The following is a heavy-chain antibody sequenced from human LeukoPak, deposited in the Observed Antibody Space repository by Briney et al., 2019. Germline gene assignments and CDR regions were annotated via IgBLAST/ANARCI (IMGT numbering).Heavy chain of an antibody. D-gene: IGHD2-2*01. CDR1: GFTLSSYS. CDR2: LSSSSSYI. CDR3: ARGVGVPAAICDY. J-gene: IGHJ4*02. V-gene: IGHV3-21*01. Sequence: GGSLRLSCAASGFTLSSYSMNWVRQAPGKGLEWVSSLSSSSSYIYYADSVKGRFTISRDNAKNSLYLQMNSLRAEDTAVYYCARGVGVPAAICDYWGQGTLVTVSS.